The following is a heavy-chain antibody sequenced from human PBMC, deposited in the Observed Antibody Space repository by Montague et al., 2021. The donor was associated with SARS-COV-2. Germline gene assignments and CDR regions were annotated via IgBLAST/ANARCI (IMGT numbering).Heavy chain of an antibody. V-gene: IGHV4-31*03. CDR3: ARAKGFLVLMVYVMGAFDI. D-gene: IGHD2-8*01. CDR2: IYYSGST. Sequence: TLSLTCTVSGDSISGGYYWGWIRQHPGKGLEWIGYIYYSGSTYYNPSLKSRVTLSVDTSKNQFSLKLSSVTAADTAVYYCARAKGFLVLMVYVMGAFDIWGQGTMVTVSS. CDR1: GDSISGGYY. J-gene: IGHJ3*02.